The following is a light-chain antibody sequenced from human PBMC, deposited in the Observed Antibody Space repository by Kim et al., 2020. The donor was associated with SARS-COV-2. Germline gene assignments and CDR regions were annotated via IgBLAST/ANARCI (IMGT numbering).Light chain of an antibody. CDR2: DTS. J-gene: IGKJ4*01. Sequence: EIVLTQSPATLSLSPGERATLSCRASQSVSSYLAWYQQKPGQAPRLLIYDTSNRATGIPARFSGSGSGTDFTLTISSLEPDDFAVYYCQHRISWTLTFGGGTKVDIK. V-gene: IGKV3-11*01. CDR1: QSVSSY. CDR3: QHRISWTLT.